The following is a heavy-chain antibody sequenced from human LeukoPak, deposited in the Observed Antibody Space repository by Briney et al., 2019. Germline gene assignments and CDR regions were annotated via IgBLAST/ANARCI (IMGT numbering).Heavy chain of an antibody. CDR1: GFTFSSYS. CDR2: ISSSSSYI. Sequence: PGGSLRLSCAASGFTFSSYSMNWVRQAPGKGLEWVSSISSSSSYIYYADSVKGRFTISRDNAKNSLYLQMNSLRAEDTAVYYCARVYSSSWYGGSWDYWGQGTLVTVSS. J-gene: IGHJ4*02. D-gene: IGHD6-13*01. CDR3: ARVYSSSWYGGSWDY. V-gene: IGHV3-21*04.